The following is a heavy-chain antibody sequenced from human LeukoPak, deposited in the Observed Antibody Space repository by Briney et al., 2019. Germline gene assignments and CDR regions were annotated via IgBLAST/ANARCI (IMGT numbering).Heavy chain of an antibody. CDR2: ISGYNGNT. CDR1: GYTSTSYG. D-gene: IGHD5-18*01. Sequence: ASVKVSCKASGYTSTSYGISWVRQAPGQGLEWMGWISGYNGNTNYAQKLQGRVTMTTDTSTSTAYMELRSLRSDDTAVYYCARDEPVDTAMAFDYWGLGSLVTVSS. CDR3: ARDEPVDTAMAFDY. V-gene: IGHV1-18*01. J-gene: IGHJ4*02.